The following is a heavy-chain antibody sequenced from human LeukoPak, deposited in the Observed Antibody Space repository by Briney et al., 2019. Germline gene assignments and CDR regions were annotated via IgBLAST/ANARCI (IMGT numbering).Heavy chain of an antibody. CDR2: ISSNGGST. D-gene: IGHD1-26*01. CDR1: GFTFSSYA. Sequence: GGSLRLSCAASGFTFSSYAMHWVRQAPGKGLEYVSAISSNGGSTYYANSVKGRFTISRDNSKNTLYLQMGSLRAEDMAVYYCARVRIVGALLDAFDIWGQGTMVTVSS. CDR3: ARVRIVGALLDAFDI. J-gene: IGHJ3*02. V-gene: IGHV3-64*01.